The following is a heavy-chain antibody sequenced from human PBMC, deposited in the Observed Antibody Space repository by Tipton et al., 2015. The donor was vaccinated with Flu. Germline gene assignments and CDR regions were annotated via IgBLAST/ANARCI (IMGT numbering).Heavy chain of an antibody. J-gene: IGHJ6*02. CDR3: ASGVVGSGSYAPRGMDV. CDR2: ISAYNGNT. CDR1: GYTFTSYG. V-gene: IGHV1-18*01. Sequence: QLMQSGAEVKKPGASVKVSCKASGYTFTSYGISWVRQAPGQGLEWMGWISAYNGNTNYAQKLQGRVTMTTDTSKNQFSLKLSSVTAADTAVYYCASGVVGSGSYAPRGMDVWGQGTTVTVSS. D-gene: IGHD3-10*01.